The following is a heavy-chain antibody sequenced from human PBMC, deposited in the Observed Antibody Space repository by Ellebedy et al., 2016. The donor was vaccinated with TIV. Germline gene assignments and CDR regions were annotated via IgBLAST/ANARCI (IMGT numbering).Heavy chain of an antibody. V-gene: IGHV4-39*01. CDR3: ARTFSPHCSSGVCYMAYYFDY. CDR2: IYDSGST. Sequence: MPSETLSLTCTVSGGSISSNNSSWGWIRQPPGKGLEWIGNIYDSGSTYYNPSLKSLVTISVDTSKNQFSLNLTSVTAADTAVYYCARTFSPHCSSGVCYMAYYFDYWGQGTLVTVSS. D-gene: IGHD2-8*01. J-gene: IGHJ4*02. CDR1: GGSISSNNSS.